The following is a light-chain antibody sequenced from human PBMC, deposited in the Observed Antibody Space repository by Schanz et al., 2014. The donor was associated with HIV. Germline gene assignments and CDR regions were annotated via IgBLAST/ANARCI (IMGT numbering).Light chain of an antibody. Sequence: EIVLTQSPGTLSLSPGERATVSCWASQSVNNHLAWYQQKPGQAPRLLIYGASTRATGIPDRFSGSGSGTDFTLTISRLEPEDFAVYYCQQYGNSPRTFGQGTKVEI. V-gene: IGKV3-20*01. CDR2: GAS. CDR3: QQYGNSPRT. CDR1: QSVNNH. J-gene: IGKJ1*01.